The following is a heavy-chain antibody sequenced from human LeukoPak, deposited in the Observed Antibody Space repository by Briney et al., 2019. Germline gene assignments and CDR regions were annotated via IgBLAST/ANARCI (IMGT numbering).Heavy chain of an antibody. D-gene: IGHD6-25*01. CDR1: GFTFSDYY. CDR2: ITNSASTI. J-gene: IGHJ4*02. V-gene: IGHV3-11*04. Sequence: GGSLRLSCAASGFTFSDYYMSWIRQAPGKGLEWVSYITNSASTIYYADPVKGRFTISRDNAKNSLYLQMNSLRAEDTAVYYCARDLTATGVSDYWGQGTLVTVSS. CDR3: ARDLTATGVSDY.